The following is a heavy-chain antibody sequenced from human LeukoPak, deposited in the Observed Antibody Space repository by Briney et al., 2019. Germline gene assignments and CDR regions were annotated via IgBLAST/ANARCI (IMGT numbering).Heavy chain of an antibody. Sequence: GGSLRLSCAASGFTFSSYSMNWVRQAPGKGLEWVSSISSSSSYIYYADSVKGRFTISRDNAKNSLYLQMNSLRAEDTAVYYCARVGYYDSRSTDAFDIWGQGTTVTISS. D-gene: IGHD3-22*01. CDR1: GFTFSSYS. CDR2: ISSSSSYI. CDR3: ARVGYYDSRSTDAFDI. V-gene: IGHV3-21*01. J-gene: IGHJ3*02.